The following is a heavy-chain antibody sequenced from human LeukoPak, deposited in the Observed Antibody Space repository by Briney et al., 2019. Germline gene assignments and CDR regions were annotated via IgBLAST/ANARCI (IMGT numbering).Heavy chain of an antibody. Sequence: SETLSLTCTISGGSISSYYWSWIRQTAGKGLEWIGRIYTSGSTNYNPSLKSRVTMSVDTSKNQSSLKLSSVTAADTAVYYCARGTPRITMIVGSGRENWFDPWGQGTLVTVSS. CDR3: ARGTPRITMIVGSGRENWFDP. D-gene: IGHD3-22*01. CDR2: IYTSGST. J-gene: IGHJ5*02. V-gene: IGHV4-4*07. CDR1: GGSISSYY.